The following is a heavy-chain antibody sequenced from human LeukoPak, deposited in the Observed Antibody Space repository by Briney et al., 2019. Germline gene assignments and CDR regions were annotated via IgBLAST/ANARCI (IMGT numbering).Heavy chain of an antibody. V-gene: IGHV5-51*01. D-gene: IGHD5-24*01. Sequence: GESLKISCQGFGYTFTTSWIGWARQLPGKGMDWMAIIYAGNFDTKSSPSFEGTVSISTDRSISTAYLQWSSLQASDTAIYFCAILNHPDGRVYRGQGTLVTVSS. CDR1: GYTFTTSW. J-gene: IGHJ4*02. CDR3: AILNHPDGRVY. CDR2: IYAGNFDT.